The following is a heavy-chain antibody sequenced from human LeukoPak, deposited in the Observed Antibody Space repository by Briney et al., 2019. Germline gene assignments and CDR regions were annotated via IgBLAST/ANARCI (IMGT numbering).Heavy chain of an antibody. CDR2: IYSGGST. Sequence: PGGSLRLSCAASGFTFSSYAMSWVRQAPGRGLEWVSVIYSGGSTYYADSVKGRFTISRDNSKNTLYLQMNSLRAEDTAVYYCARGSSGPSVYYYYYYYMDVWGKGTTVTVSS. CDR1: GFTFSSYA. V-gene: IGHV3-53*01. D-gene: IGHD3-22*01. CDR3: ARGSSGPSVYYYYYYYMDV. J-gene: IGHJ6*03.